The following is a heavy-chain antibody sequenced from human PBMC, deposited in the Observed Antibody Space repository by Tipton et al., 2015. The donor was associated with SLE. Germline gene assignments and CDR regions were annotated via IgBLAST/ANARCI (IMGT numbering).Heavy chain of an antibody. V-gene: IGHV4-59*01. D-gene: IGHD3-10*01. CDR3: ASSYSDYGMDV. CDR2: IYYSGST. J-gene: IGHJ6*02. Sequence: TLSLTCTVPGGSINNSYWNWIRQPPGKAPEWIGYIYYSGSTNYNPSLKSRVTISVDTSKNQISLQLSSVTAADTAVYYCASSYSDYGMDVWGPGTTAAVSS. CDR1: GGSINNSY.